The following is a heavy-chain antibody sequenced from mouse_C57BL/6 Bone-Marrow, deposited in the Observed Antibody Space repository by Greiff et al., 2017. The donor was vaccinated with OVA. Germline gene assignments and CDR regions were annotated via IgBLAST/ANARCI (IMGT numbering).Heavy chain of an antibody. CDR3: ARRGDYDERWYFDV. D-gene: IGHD2-4*01. V-gene: IGHV2-9-1*01. Sequence: VKLVESGPGLVAPSQSLSITCTVSGFSLTSYAISWVRQPPGKGLEWLGVIWTGGGTNYNSALKSRLSISKDNSKSQVFLKKNSLQTDDTARYYCARRGDYDERWYFDVWGTGTTVTVSS. CDR1: GFSLTSYA. CDR2: IWTGGGT. J-gene: IGHJ1*03.